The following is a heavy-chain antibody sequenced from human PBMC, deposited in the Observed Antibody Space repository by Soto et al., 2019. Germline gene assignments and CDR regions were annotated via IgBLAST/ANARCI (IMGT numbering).Heavy chain of an antibody. CDR1: GFTFSSYA. V-gene: IGHV3-23*01. J-gene: IGHJ4*02. D-gene: IGHD3-10*01. CDR3: ARDLDYYYYGSGSYRNTPFDY. Sequence: GGSLRLSCAASGFTFSSYAMSWVRQAPGKGLEWVSAISGSGGSTYYADSVKGRFTISRDNSKNTLYLQMNSLRAEDTAVYYCARDLDYYYYGSGSYRNTPFDYWGQGTLVTVSS. CDR2: ISGSGGST.